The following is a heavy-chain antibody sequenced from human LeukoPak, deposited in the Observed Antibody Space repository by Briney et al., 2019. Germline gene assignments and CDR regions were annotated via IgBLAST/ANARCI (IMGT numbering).Heavy chain of an antibody. Sequence: SETLSLTCTVSGDSISSYYWSWIRQPAGKGLEWIGRIYTSGSTSYNPSLKSRVTMSVDTSKNQFSLRLRSVTAADTAVYYCARDNSGWWGFVFDPWGQGTLVTVSS. J-gene: IGHJ5*02. CDR2: IYTSGST. V-gene: IGHV4-4*07. CDR1: GDSISSYY. CDR3: ARDNSGWWGFVFDP. D-gene: IGHD6-19*01.